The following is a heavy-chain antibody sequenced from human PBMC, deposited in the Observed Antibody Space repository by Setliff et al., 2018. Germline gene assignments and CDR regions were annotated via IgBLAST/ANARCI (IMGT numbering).Heavy chain of an antibody. Sequence: SVKVSCKASGGTFSSYGISWVRQAPGQGLEWMGGTIPMFGSTKYAQKFQERVTIIKDGSTSTAYMEVSSLRTEDTAVYYCAREGVDTRSSTDYRYYMDVWGKGTTVTVSS. CDR1: GGTFSSYG. CDR3: AREGVDTRSSTDYRYYMDV. J-gene: IGHJ6*03. V-gene: IGHV1-69*05. CDR2: TIPMFGST. D-gene: IGHD5-18*01.